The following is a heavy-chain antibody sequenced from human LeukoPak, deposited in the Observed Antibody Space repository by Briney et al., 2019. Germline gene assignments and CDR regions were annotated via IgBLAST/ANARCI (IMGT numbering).Heavy chain of an antibody. J-gene: IGHJ4*02. V-gene: IGHV3-48*02. CDR1: GFTFTGYS. CDR2: ISVSSSNI. CDR3: ARESYWGSSAKGFDY. D-gene: IGHD7-27*01. Sequence: QTGGSLRLSCAASGFTFTGYSMNWVRQAPGKGLEWVSYISVSSSNIYYADSVKGRFTISRDNAKNSLYLQMNSLRDEDTAVYYCARESYWGSSAKGFDYWGQGTLVTVSS.